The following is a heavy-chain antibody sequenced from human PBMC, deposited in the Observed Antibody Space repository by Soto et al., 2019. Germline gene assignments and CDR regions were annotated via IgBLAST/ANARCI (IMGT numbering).Heavy chain of an antibody. CDR3: ARDLDSSGWHLSSY. CDR2: MNPNSGKI. CDR1: GYTFTNYD. D-gene: IGHD6-19*01. Sequence: GASVKVSCKSSGYTFTNYDINWVRQATGQGPEYMGWMNPNSGKIGYVQKFQGRVNMTSNTSISTAYMELRSLRSDDTAVYFCARDLDSSGWHLSSYWGQGTPVTVSS. J-gene: IGHJ4*02. V-gene: IGHV1-8*01.